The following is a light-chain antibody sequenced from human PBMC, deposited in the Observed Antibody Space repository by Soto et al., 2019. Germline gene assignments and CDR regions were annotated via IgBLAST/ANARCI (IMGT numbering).Light chain of an antibody. CDR1: QSVSKY. CDR2: DAS. J-gene: IGKJ2*01. CDR3: QQRTNWPPL. V-gene: IGKV3-11*01. Sequence: EIVLTQSPATLSLSPGERATLSCRASQSVSKYLAWYQQKPGQAPRLLIYDASNRATGIPSRFSGSGSGTNFNLTISSLEPEDCAVYYCQQRTNWPPLFGQGTKLEIK.